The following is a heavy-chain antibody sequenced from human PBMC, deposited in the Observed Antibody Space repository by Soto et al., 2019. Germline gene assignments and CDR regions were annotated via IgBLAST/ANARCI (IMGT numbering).Heavy chain of an antibody. D-gene: IGHD1-20*01. J-gene: IGHJ5*02. Sequence: SGPTLVNPTQTLMLTCTFSGFSLNTGGVGVGWIRQPPGKALEWLALIYWNDDKRYNPSLGNRLTITKDTSKNQVVLTMTNMEPVDTGTYYCAPYRVLPARYTGFDPWGQGTLLTV. CDR1: GFSLNTGGVG. CDR2: IYWNDDK. CDR3: APYRVLPARYTGFDP. V-gene: IGHV2-5*01.